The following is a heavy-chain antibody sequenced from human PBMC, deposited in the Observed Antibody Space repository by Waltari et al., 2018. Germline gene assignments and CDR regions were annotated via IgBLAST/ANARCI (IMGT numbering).Heavy chain of an antibody. CDR2: IYYSGST. CDR1: GGSISSHY. D-gene: IGHD3-3*01. CDR3: TRETIPGGDAFDI. V-gene: IGHV4-59*11. Sequence: QVQLQESGPGLVTPSETLSLTCTVSGGSISSHYWSWIRPPPGKGLEWIGYIYYSGSTNYNPSLKSRVTISVDTSKNQFSLKLSSVTAADTAVYYCTRETIPGGDAFDIWGQGTMVTVSS. J-gene: IGHJ3*02.